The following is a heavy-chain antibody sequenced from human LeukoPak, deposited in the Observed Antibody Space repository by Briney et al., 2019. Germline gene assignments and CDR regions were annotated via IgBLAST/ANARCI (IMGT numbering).Heavy chain of an antibody. Sequence: GASVKVSCKVSGYTLTELSMHWVRQAPGQGLEWMGWINTNTGNPTYAQGFTGRFVFSLDTSVSTAYLQISSLKAEDTAVYYCAREGGIMVSWFDPWGQGTLVTVSS. CDR3: AREGGIMVSWFDP. D-gene: IGHD4/OR15-4a*01. V-gene: IGHV7-4-1*02. CDR1: GYTLTELS. CDR2: INTNTGNP. J-gene: IGHJ5*02.